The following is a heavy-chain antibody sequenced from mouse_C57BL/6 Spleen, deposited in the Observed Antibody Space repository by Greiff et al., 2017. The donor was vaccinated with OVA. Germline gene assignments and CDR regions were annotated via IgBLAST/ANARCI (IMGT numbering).Heavy chain of an antibody. V-gene: IGHV3-6*01. J-gene: IGHJ4*01. CDR3: AREGWEDAMDY. CDR1: GYSITSGYY. D-gene: IGHD3-3*01. CDR2: ISYDGSN. Sequence: EVKLQESGPGLVKPSQSLSLTCSVTGYSITSGYYWNWIRQFPGNKLEWMGYISYDGSNNYNPSLKNRIAITRDTSKNQFFLKLNSVTTEDTATYYCAREGWEDAMDYWGQGTSVTVSS.